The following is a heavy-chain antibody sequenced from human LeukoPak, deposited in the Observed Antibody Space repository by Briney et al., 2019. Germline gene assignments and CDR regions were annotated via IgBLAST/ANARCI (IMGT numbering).Heavy chain of an antibody. Sequence: PGASRQISGQGSGSNFATYWIVWVGPLPGRGLGGMGIIYPGNSHTRYSPSFQGQVTISADTSIRTAYLHWSSLQSSDTAMYYCAKFHATWYGDTWGQGTLVTVSS. D-gene: IGHD6-13*01. J-gene: IGHJ4*02. CDR2: IYPGNSHT. CDR3: AKFHATWYGDT. V-gene: IGHV5-51*01. CDR1: GSNFATYW.